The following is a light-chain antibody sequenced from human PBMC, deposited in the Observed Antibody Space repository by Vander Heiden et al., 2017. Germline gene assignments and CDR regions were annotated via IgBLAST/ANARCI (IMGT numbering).Light chain of an antibody. V-gene: IGLV1-44*01. Sequence: QSVLTQPPSASGTPGQRVTSPCSGSSSNIGSNTVNWYHHLPGTAPNLLIYSNNQRPSGVPDRFSGSKSGTSASLAISGLQSEDEADYYCAAWDDSLNGPVVFGGGTKLTVL. CDR3: AAWDDSLNGPVV. CDR2: SNN. CDR1: SSNIGSNT. J-gene: IGLJ2*01.